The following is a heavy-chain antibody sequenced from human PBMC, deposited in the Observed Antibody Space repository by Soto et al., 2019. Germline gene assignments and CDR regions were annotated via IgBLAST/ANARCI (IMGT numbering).Heavy chain of an antibody. V-gene: IGHV3-7*03. CDR2: INRDGNEK. J-gene: IGHJ4*02. D-gene: IGHD3-22*01. Sequence: EVQLVESGGDLVQPGGSLRLSCAASGFTFSSYWMSWVRQAPGKGLQWVANINRDGNEKYYVDSLKGRFTISRDNAENSLYLQMNTLRAEDTAVYYCARAPDGSGSYYYFDGWGQGTLVTVSS. CDR1: GFTFSSYW. CDR3: ARAPDGSGSYYYFDG.